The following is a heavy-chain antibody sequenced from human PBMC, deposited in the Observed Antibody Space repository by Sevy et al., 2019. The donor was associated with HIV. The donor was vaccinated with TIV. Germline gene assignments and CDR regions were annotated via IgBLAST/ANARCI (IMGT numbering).Heavy chain of an antibody. V-gene: IGHV1-18*01. D-gene: IGHD5-12*01. CDR1: GYTFTSYG. J-gene: IGHJ3*02. CDR2: ISAYNGNT. Sequence: ASVKVPCKASGYTFTSYGISWVRQAPGQGLEWMGWISAYNGNTNYAQKLQGRVTMTTDTSTSTAYMELRSLRSDDTAVYYCARDMATTSNRLIGLDYDAFDIWGQGTMVTVSS. CDR3: ARDMATTSNRLIGLDYDAFDI.